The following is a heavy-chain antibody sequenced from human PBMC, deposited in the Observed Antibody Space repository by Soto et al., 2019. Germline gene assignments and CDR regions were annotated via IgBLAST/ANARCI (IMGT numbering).Heavy chain of an antibody. CDR1: RESSSCSNS. V-gene: IGHV4-4*02. Sequence: PSETLSLTCGASRESSSCSNSSYWARQPPGKGLEWIGEIYHSGSTNYNPSLKSRVTMSVDKSKNQFSLNLNSVTAADTAVYYCARHSGSYFRYYWRQGTLVTVSS. CDR2: IYHSGST. CDR3: ARHSGSYFRYY. J-gene: IGHJ4*02. D-gene: IGHD1-26*01.